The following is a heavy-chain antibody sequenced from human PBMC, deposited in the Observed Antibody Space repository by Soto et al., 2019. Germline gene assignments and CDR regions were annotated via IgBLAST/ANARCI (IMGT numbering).Heavy chain of an antibody. CDR3: ARGRGPPDYSYYGMDV. CDR2: IFPGDSDT. J-gene: IGHJ6*02. CDR1: DYSFSSSL. D-gene: IGHD1-26*01. Sequence: AEALNLSGPGSDYSFSSSLLVGVHQLPGKAPALMGIIFPGDSDTRYRPPFQGQVTILVDKSINTAYLQWSSLKPSDTAMYFCARGRGPPDYSYYGMDVWGQGTTVTGSS. V-gene: IGHV5-51*07.